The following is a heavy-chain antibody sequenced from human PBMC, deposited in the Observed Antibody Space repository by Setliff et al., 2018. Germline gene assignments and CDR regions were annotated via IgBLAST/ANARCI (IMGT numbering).Heavy chain of an antibody. Sequence: GESLKISCAASGFTFSSYAMSWVRQAPGKGLEWVSTISGSGGNTYYADSVKGRFTISRDNSKNTLYLQMNSLRPEDTAVYYCARDPVPPWLPLDYWGQGTLVTVSS. J-gene: IGHJ4*02. CDR3: ARDPVPPWLPLDY. D-gene: IGHD5-12*01. CDR2: ISGSGGNT. V-gene: IGHV3-23*01. CDR1: GFTFSSYA.